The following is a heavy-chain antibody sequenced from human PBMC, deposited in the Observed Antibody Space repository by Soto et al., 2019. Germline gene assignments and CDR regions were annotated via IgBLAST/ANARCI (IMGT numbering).Heavy chain of an antibody. D-gene: IGHD6-13*01. CDR2: ISYDGSNK. CDR1: GFTFSSYG. Sequence: GGSLRLSCAASGFTFSSYGMHWVRQAPGKGLEWVAVISYDGSNKYYADSVKGRFTISRDNSKNTLYLQMNSLRAEDTAVYYCAKDLTRIQVWYPSPQQLVQDDYWGQGTLVTVSS. J-gene: IGHJ4*02. CDR3: AKDLTRIQVWYPSPQQLVQDDY. V-gene: IGHV3-30*18.